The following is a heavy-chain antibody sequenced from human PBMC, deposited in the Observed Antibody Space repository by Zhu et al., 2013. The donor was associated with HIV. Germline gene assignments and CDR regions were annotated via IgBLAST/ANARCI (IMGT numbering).Heavy chain of an antibody. J-gene: IGHJ3*02. CDR2: IYYSGST. CDR1: GGSISSGGYS. V-gene: IGHV4-30-4*01. D-gene: IGHD1-1*01. CDR3: ARTERIGVAFDI. Sequence: QVQLQESGSGLVKPSQTLSLTCAVSGGSISSGGYSWSWIRQPPGKGLEWIGYIYYSGSTYYNPSLKSRVTISVDTSKNQFSLKLSSVTAADTAVYYCARTERIGVAFDIWGQGTMVTVSS.